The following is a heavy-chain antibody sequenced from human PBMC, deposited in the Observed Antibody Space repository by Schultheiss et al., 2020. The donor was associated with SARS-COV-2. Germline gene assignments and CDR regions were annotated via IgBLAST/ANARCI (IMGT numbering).Heavy chain of an antibody. CDR3: AKDRGSYYSPFDY. CDR2: IGTAGDP. CDR1: GFTFSSYG. J-gene: IGHJ4*02. D-gene: IGHD1-26*01. Sequence: GESLKISCAASGFTFSSYGMHWVRQATGKGLEWVSAIGTAGDPYYPGSVKGRFTISRDNSKNTLSLQMNSLRAEDTAVYYCAKDRGSYYSPFDYWGQGTLVTVSS. V-gene: IGHV3-13*05.